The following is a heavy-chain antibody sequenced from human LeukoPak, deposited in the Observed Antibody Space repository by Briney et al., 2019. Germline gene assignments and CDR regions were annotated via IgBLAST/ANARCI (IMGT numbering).Heavy chain of an antibody. CDR3: ARVPPFYSSSWLAFDY. CDR1: GYSFTSYW. J-gene: IGHJ4*02. V-gene: IGHV5-51*01. D-gene: IGHD6-13*01. Sequence: PGESLKISCKGSGYSFTSYWIGWVRQMPGKGLEWMGIIYPGDSDTRYSPSFQGQVTISADKSISTAYLQWSSLKASDTAMYYCARVPPFYSSSWLAFDYWGQGTLVTVSS. CDR2: IYPGDSDT.